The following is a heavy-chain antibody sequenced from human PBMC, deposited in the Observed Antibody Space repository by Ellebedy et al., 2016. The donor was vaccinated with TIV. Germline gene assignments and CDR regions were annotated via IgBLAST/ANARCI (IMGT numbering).Heavy chain of an antibody. D-gene: IGHD3-3*01. CDR3: ARSVVFGERWGWFDP. J-gene: IGHJ5*02. V-gene: IGHV1-18*04. CDR1: GYTFINYG. CDR2: ISAYSGNT. Sequence: AASVKVSCKASGYTFINYGFAWVRQAPGQGLEWMGFISAYSGNTKYAENFQGRVTMTRDTSTNTAYMELRSLRSDDTAVYYCARSVVFGERWGWFDPWGQGTVVTVSS.